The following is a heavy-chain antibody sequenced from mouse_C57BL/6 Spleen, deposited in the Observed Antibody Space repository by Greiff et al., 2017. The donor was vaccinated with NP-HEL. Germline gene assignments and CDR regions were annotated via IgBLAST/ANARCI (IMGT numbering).Heavy chain of an antibody. Sequence: VQLQQSGPELVKPGASVKISCKASGYSFTGYYMNWVKQSPEKSLEWIGEINPSTGGTTYNQKFKAKATLTVDKSSSTAYMQLKSLTSEDSAVYYCARVYYGSSSYYAMDYWGQGTSVTVSS. CDR1: GYSFTGYY. CDR2: INPSTGGT. D-gene: IGHD1-1*01. V-gene: IGHV1-42*01. J-gene: IGHJ4*01. CDR3: ARVYYGSSSYYAMDY.